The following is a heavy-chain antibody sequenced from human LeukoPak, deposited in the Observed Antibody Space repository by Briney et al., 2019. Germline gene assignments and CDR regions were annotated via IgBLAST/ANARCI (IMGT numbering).Heavy chain of an antibody. CDR3: ARDQRGRTGSIMMAVLITGFDY. D-gene: IGHD3-22*01. V-gene: IGHV3-30*03. CDR2: ISYDGNNK. J-gene: IGHJ4*02. CDR1: GFTFNNYG. Sequence: GGSLRLSCEGSGFTFNNYGMSWVRQAPGKGLEWVALISYDGNNKDYADSVKGRFTISRDNSKNTMYLQTNSLRAEDTAMYYCARDQRGRTGSIMMAVLITGFDYWGQGTLVTVSS.